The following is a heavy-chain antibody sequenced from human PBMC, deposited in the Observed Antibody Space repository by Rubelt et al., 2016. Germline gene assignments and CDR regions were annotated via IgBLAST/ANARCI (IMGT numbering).Heavy chain of an antibody. CDR2: INTDGSAT. V-gene: IGHV3-74*01. D-gene: IGHD6-6*01. J-gene: IGHJ6*02. Sequence: GGGLVQPGGSLRLSCAASGFSFSALWMHWVRQTPGKGLVWVSLINTDGSATTYADSVRGRFTVSRDNAKNALFLQMNSLRAEDTAVYYCARCLSGSSASYYYYGMDVWGQGTTVTVSS. CDR3: ARCLSGSSASYYYYGMDV. CDR1: GFSFSALW.